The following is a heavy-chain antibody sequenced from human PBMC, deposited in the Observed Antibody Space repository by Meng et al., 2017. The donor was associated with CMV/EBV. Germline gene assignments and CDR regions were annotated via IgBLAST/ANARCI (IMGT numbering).Heavy chain of an antibody. Sequence: GESLKISCAASGFTISSYWMSWVRQAPGKGLEWVANIKQDGSEKYYVDSVKGRFTISRDNAKNSLYLQMNSLRAEDTAVYYCAREVDWLLSYGMDVWGQGTTVTVSS. CDR3: AREVDWLLSYGMDV. J-gene: IGHJ6*02. CDR2: IKQDGSEK. V-gene: IGHV3-7*01. CDR1: GFTISSYW. D-gene: IGHD3-9*01.